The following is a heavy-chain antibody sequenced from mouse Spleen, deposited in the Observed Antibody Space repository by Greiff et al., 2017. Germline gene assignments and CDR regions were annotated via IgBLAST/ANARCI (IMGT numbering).Heavy chain of an antibody. CDR3: ARHGDGNSAWFAY. V-gene: IGHV5-6*01. CDR1: GFTFSSYG. Sequence: EVQLVESGGDLVKPGGSLKLSCAASGFTFSSYGMSWVRQTPDKRLEWVATISSGGSYTYYPDSVKGRFTISRDNAKNTLYLQMSSLKSEDTARYYCARHGDGNSAWFAYWGQGTLVTVSA. J-gene: IGHJ3*01. D-gene: IGHD2-1*01. CDR2: ISSGGSYT.